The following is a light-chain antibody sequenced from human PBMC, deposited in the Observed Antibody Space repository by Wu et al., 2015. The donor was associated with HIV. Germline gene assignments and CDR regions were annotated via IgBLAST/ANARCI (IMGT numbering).Light chain of an antibody. V-gene: IGKV1-8*01. CDR2: TAS. CDR3: QQYYDYPWT. J-gene: IGKJ1*01. Sequence: AIRITQSPSSLSASTGDRVTITCRASQNIRDYLAWYQHEPGKAPKLLMHTASTLQSDVPSRFSGSGSGTDFTLTISALQSGDFATYYCQQYYDYPWTFGQGTKVDIK. CDR1: QNIRDY.